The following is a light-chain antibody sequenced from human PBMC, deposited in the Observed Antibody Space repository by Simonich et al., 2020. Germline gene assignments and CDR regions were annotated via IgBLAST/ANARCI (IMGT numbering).Light chain of an antibody. CDR1: SRDVGGYNY. J-gene: IGLJ3*02. CDR2: DVS. CDR3: SSYTSSSTWV. Sequence: QSALTQPASVSGSHGQSITISCTGTSRDVGGYNYVSWYQQNPGKAPKLMIYDVSKRPSGVSNRFSGSKSGNTASLTISGLQAEDEADYYCSSYTSSSTWVFGGGTKLTVL. V-gene: IGLV2-14*01.